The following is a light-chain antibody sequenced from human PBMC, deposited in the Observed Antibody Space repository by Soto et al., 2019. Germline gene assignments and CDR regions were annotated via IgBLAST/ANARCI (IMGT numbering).Light chain of an antibody. CDR3: QQRTDRPPWT. CDR2: RAF. J-gene: IGKJ1*01. Sequence: EIVLTQSPATLSVSPGEGATLSCRTSQIIGTNLAWYQQKPGQAPRLLIYRAFIRAPGFPVRFRGTGSGSEFTLTISSLQSEDGALYFCQQRTDRPPWTFGQGTKVESK. V-gene: IGKV3-15*01. CDR1: QIIGTN.